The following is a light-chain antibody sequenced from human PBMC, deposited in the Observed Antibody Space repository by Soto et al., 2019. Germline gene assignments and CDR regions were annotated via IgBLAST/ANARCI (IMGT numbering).Light chain of an antibody. Sequence: EIVLTQSPATLSLSPGERATLSCRASQSVSSYLAWYQQKPGQAHRXLIYDASNRATGIPARFSGSGSGTDLTITISSLEPEDFEVYYCQQRSNWLWTFGQGTKVDIK. V-gene: IGKV3-11*01. CDR1: QSVSSY. J-gene: IGKJ1*01. CDR3: QQRSNWLWT. CDR2: DAS.